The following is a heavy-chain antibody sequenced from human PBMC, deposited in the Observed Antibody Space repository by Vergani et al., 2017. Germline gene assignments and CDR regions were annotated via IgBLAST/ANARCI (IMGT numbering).Heavy chain of an antibody. CDR1: GFTFNHYA. D-gene: IGHD5-12*01. CDR3: AKAKPRNSGDDYLYDYHAMDV. J-gene: IGHJ6*02. V-gene: IGHV3-23*01. CDR2: ISGRGGST. Sequence: EVQLLESGGDLVQPGGSLRLSCAASGFTFNHYAMNWVRQAPGKGLEWVSGISGRGGSTYYAGSVKGRFTISRDSSKNTLYLQMNSLSAGATAVYYCAKAKPRNSGDDYLYDYHAMDVWGQGTTVTVSS.